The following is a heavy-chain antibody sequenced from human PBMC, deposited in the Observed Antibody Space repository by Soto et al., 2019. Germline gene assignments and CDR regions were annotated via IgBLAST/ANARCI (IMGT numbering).Heavy chain of an antibody. CDR1: GYTFTSYG. V-gene: IGHV1-18*01. CDR3: ARDLALFIAAAGPQGDY. CDR2: ISAYNGNT. J-gene: IGHJ4*02. D-gene: IGHD6-13*01. Sequence: QVQLVQSGAAVKKPGASVKVSCKASGYTFTSYGISWVRQAPGQGLEWMGWISAYNGNTNYAEKLQGRVTMTTHTTTSTAYMELRSLRSNGTAVYYCARDLALFIAAAGPQGDYWGQGTLVTVSS.